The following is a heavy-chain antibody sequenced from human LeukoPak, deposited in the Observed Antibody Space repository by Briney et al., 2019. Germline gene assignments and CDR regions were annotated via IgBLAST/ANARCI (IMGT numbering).Heavy chain of an antibody. D-gene: IGHD3-3*01. CDR1: GYTFTGYY. Sequence: ASVKVSCKASGYTFTGYYMHWVRQAPGQGLGWMGRINPNSGGTNYAQKFQGRITMTRDTSISTAYMELSRLRSDDTAVYYCARGYYDFWSGYSKAEYFQHWGQGTLVTVSS. V-gene: IGHV1-2*06. CDR3: ARGYYDFWSGYSKAEYFQH. J-gene: IGHJ1*01. CDR2: INPNSGGT.